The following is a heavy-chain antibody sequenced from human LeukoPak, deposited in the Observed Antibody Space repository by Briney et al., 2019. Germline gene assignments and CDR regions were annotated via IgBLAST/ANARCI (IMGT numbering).Heavy chain of an antibody. J-gene: IGHJ4*02. CDR1: GFTFSSYA. CDR3: GRVHCTSTSCWGALYFDY. V-gene: IGHV3-7*01. Sequence: GGSLRLSCAASGFTFSSYAMSWVRQAPGKGLEWVAHIKPDGSEKYYVDSVKGRFTISRDNAKNSLYVQMNSLRAEDTAVYYCGRVHCTSTSCWGALYFDYWGQGTLVTVSS. CDR2: IKPDGSEK. D-gene: IGHD2-2*01.